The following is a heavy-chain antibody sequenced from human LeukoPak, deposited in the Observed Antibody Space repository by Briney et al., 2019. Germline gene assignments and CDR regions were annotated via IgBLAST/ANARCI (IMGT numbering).Heavy chain of an antibody. V-gene: IGHV1-69*06. J-gene: IGHJ6*03. Sequence: GASVKVSCKASGGTFSSYAISWVRQAPGQGLEWMGGIIPIFGTANYAQKFQGRVTITADKSTSTAYMELSSLRSEDTAVYYCARVPVNWLQPFGNNYYYYYMDVWGKGTTVTVSS. D-gene: IGHD5-24*01. CDR1: GGTFSSYA. CDR3: ARVPVNWLQPFGNNYYYYYMDV. CDR2: IIPIFGTA.